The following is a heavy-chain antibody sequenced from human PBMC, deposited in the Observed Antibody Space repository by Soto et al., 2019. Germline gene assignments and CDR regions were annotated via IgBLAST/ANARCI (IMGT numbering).Heavy chain of an antibody. CDR3: ARSGYGSTDFDD. CDR2: IYYRGYT. Sequence: SETLSLTRTVSGGSISSDPYYWTWLRQHPGKGLEWIGYIYYRGYTYYNPSLKSRVTMSLDTSKSQLSLKLTAVTAADTAVYYCARSGYGSTDFDDWGQGTLVTVSS. D-gene: IGHD6-13*01. V-gene: IGHV4-31*03. CDR1: GGSISSDPYY. J-gene: IGHJ4*02.